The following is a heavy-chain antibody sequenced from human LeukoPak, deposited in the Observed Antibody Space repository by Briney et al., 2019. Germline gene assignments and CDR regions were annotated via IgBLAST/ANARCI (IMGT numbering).Heavy chain of an antibody. CDR3: ARGGQGDGYSADEAFDI. D-gene: IGHD5-18*01. J-gene: IGHJ3*02. V-gene: IGHV6-1*01. CDR2: TYYRSKWYN. Sequence: SQTLSLTCAIFGDSISSNSSWNWIRQSPSRGLEWLGRTYYRSKWYNDYVVSVKSRININPDTSKNQFSLQLYSVTPDDTALYYCARGGQGDGYSADEAFDIWGQGTMVTVS. CDR1: GDSISSNSS.